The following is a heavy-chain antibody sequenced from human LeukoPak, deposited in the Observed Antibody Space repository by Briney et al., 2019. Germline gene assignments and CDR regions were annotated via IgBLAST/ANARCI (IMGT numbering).Heavy chain of an antibody. J-gene: IGHJ6*02. CDR3: ARSIAAAGILNYYGMDV. V-gene: IGHV4-59*08. Sequence: SETLFLTCTVSGGSISSYYWRWIRQPPGKGLEWIGYIYYSGSTNYNPSLKSRVTISVDTSKNQFSLKLSSVTAAGTAVYYCARSIAAAGILNYYGMDVWGQGTTVTVSS. CDR1: GGSISSYY. D-gene: IGHD6-13*01. CDR2: IYYSGST.